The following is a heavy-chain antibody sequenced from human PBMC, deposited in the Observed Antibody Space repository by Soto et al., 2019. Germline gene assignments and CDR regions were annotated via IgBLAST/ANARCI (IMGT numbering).Heavy chain of an antibody. V-gene: IGHV3-30-3*01. D-gene: IGHD3-22*01. J-gene: IGHJ4*02. CDR1: GFTFSSYA. CDR2: ISYDGSNK. Sequence: SLRLSCAASGFTFSSYAMHWVRQAPGKGLEWVAVISYDGSNKYYADSVKGRFTISRDNSKNTLYLQMNSLRAEDTAVYYCARDADEQYYYDSSGPDYWGQGTLVTVSS. CDR3: ARDADEQYYYDSSGPDY.